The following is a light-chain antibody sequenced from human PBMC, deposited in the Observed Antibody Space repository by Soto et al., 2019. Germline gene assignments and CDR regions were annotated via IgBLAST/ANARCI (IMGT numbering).Light chain of an antibody. V-gene: IGLV2-14*01. Sequence: QSALTQPASVSGSPGQSITISCTGTSSDVGGYNYVSWYQQHPGKAPKLMIYDVSNRPSGVSNRFSGSKSSNTASLTISGPQAEDEADYYCSSYTSSSTYVVFGGGTKLTVL. J-gene: IGLJ2*01. CDR3: SSYTSSSTYVV. CDR2: DVS. CDR1: SSDVGGYNY.